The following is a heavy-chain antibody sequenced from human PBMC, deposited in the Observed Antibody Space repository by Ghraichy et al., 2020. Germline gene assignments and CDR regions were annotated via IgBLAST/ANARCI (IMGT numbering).Heavy chain of an antibody. J-gene: IGHJ3*02. CDR3: ARGHGPVRALDI. Sequence: GGSLRLSCAASGFTFSSYSMNWVRQAPGKGLEWVSSISSSSSYIYYADSVKGRFTISRDNAKNSLYLQMNSLRAEDTAVYYCARGHGPVRALDIWAKGQWSPSLQ. CDR2: ISSSSSYI. V-gene: IGHV3-21*01. D-gene: IGHD6-6*01. CDR1: GFTFSSYS.